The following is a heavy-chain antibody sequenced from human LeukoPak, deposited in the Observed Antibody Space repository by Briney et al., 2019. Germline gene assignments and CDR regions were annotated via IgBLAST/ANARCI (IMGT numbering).Heavy chain of an antibody. D-gene: IGHD6-6*01. V-gene: IGHV3-30*03. CDR3: ASDMHSNSHGTFNS. CDR1: GFTFSSYG. J-gene: IGHJ4*02. CDR2: ISYDGNNN. Sequence: GGSLRLSCAASGFTFSSYGMHWVRQAPGKGLEWVAVISYDGNNNYYTDSVKGRFTISRDNSKNTLYLQMNSLRAEDSALYYCASDMHSNSHGTFNSWGQGTLVTFAS.